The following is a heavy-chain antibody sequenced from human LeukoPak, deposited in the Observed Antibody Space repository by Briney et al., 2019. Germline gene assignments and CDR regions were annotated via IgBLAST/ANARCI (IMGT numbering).Heavy chain of an antibody. V-gene: IGHV3-7*02. Sequence: GGTLRLSCAASGFTFSRSWMCWVRQAPRQGQERVANVKQDGTSKYYVASVMGRFTISRDNAENSVYLQMNSLSAGDTAVYYCARHGDYCFDLWGPGTRVTVSS. CDR3: ARHGDYCFDL. CDR2: VKQDGTSK. D-gene: IGHD2-21*01. J-gene: IGHJ4*02. CDR1: GFTFSRSW.